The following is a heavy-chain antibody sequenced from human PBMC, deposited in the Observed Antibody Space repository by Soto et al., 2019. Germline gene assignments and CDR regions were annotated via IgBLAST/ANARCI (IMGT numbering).Heavy chain of an antibody. CDR3: ALRSMAVVPEY. Sequence: QVQLQESGPGLVKPSETLSLTCAVSGDSISSYYCMWMRQPPGKGLDSIGYLYYGRSAKYNPSLKTRVTLSVNTSTNQCSLTLSSMTAADTAVYYCALRSMAVVPEYWGQGTLVTVSS. J-gene: IGHJ4*02. D-gene: IGHD3-22*01. CDR2: LYYGRSA. CDR1: GDSISSYY. V-gene: IGHV4-59*01.